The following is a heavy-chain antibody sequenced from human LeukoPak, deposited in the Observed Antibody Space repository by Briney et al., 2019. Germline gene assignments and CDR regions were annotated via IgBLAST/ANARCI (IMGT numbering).Heavy chain of an antibody. CDR1: GFTFDDYA. V-gene: IGHV3-9*01. CDR3: AKEGYSSSWFNNWFDP. Sequence: GGSLRLSCAASGFTFDDYAMHWVRQAPGKGLEWVSGISWNSGSIGYADSVKGRFTISRDNAKNSLYLQMNSLRAEDTALYYCAKEGYSSSWFNNWFDPWGQGTLVTVSS. D-gene: IGHD6-13*01. CDR2: ISWNSGSI. J-gene: IGHJ5*02.